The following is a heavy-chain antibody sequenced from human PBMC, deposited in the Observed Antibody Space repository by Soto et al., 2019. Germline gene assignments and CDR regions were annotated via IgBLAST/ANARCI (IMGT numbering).Heavy chain of an antibody. CDR3: AKSIVGSTRRSHLDY. J-gene: IGHJ4*02. D-gene: IGHD1-26*01. CDR1: GFTFSSYA. CDR2: ISGSGAST. V-gene: IGHV3-23*01. Sequence: PGGYLRLACAASGFTFSSYAMSWVRQAPGQGLEWVSVISGSGASTYYADSVKGRFTISRDNSKNTLYLQMNSLRAEDTAVYYCAKSIVGSTRRSHLDYWGQGTLVTVSS.